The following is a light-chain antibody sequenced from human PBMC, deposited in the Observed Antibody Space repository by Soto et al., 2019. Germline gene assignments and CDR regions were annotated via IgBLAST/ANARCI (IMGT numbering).Light chain of an antibody. Sequence: EIVLTQSPATLSLSPGEGATLSCRASQSVNSQLAWYQQKPGQAPRLLIYDASTRATGIPARFSGSGSGTDFTLTISRLEPEDFAVYYCQQRSIWLYTFGQGTKLYFK. CDR2: DAS. V-gene: IGKV3-11*01. CDR1: QSVNSQ. J-gene: IGKJ2*01. CDR3: QQRSIWLYT.